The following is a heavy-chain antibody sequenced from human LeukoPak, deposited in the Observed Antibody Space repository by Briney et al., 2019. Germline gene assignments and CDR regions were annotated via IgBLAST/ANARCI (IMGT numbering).Heavy chain of an antibody. CDR3: ARASDWGVREIDAFDI. V-gene: IGHV3-23*01. CDR1: GFTFSNAW. CDR2: ISGSGDST. J-gene: IGHJ3*02. Sequence: PGGSLRLSCAASGFTFSNAWMSWVRQAPGKGLEWVAGISGSGDSTDYADSVKGRFTISRDNSKNTLYLQMNSLRAEDTAVYYCARASDWGVREIDAFDIWGQGTMVTVSS. D-gene: IGHD3-10*01.